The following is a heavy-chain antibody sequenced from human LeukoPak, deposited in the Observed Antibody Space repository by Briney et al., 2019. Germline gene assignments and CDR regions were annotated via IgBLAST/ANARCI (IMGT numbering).Heavy chain of an antibody. CDR2: ISSSSSYT. V-gene: IGHV3-11*06. CDR3: ARGGTTVVNYYYFGMDV. Sequence: GGSLRLSCGASGFTFSTYAMSWIRQAPGKGLEWVSYISSSSSYTNYADSVKGRFTISRDNAKNSLYLQMNSLRAEDTAVYYCARGGTTVVNYYYFGMDVWGQGTTVTVSS. J-gene: IGHJ6*02. D-gene: IGHD4-23*01. CDR1: GFTFSTYA.